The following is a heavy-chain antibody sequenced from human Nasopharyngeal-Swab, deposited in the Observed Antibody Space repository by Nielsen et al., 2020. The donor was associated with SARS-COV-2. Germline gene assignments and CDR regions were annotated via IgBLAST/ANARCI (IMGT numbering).Heavy chain of an antibody. CDR3: ARAGEYRFDY. V-gene: IGHV3-74*01. CDR1: GFTFSNYW. J-gene: IGHJ4*02. CDR2: IDSDGNIT. D-gene: IGHD7-27*01. Sequence: GGSLRLSCAASGFTFSNYWMHWVRQAPGKGLVWVSRIDSDGNITTYADSVKGRFTISRDNAKNTLYLQMNGLRDEDTAIYYCARAGEYRFDYWGQGTLVTVSS.